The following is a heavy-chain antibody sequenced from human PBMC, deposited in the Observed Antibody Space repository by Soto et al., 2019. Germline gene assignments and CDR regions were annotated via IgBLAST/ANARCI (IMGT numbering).Heavy chain of an antibody. V-gene: IGHV3-30*18. CDR2: ISYDGSNK. CDR3: VKDGLSSGWYDGYYYYYGMDV. D-gene: IGHD6-19*01. Sequence: QVQLVESGGGVVQPGRSLRLSCAASGFTFSSYGMHWVRQAPGKGLEWVAVISYDGSNKYYADSVKGRFTISRDNSKNTLYLQMNSLRAEDTAVYYCVKDGLSSGWYDGYYYYYGMDVWGQGTTVTVSS. J-gene: IGHJ6*02. CDR1: GFTFSSYG.